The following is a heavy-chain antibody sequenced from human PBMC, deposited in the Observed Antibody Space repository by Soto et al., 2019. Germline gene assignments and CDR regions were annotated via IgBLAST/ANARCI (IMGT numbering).Heavy chain of an antibody. V-gene: IGHV4-34*01. Sequence: SETLSLTCAVYGGSFSGYYWSWIRQPPGKGLEWIGEINHSGSTNYNPSLKSRVTISVDTSKNQFSLKLSSVTAADTAVYYCARKLLTKITVVIENCLHPRGEGPLVTAPQ. CDR3: ARKLLTKITVVIENCLHP. CDR2: INHSGST. CDR1: GGSFSGYY. J-gene: IGHJ5*02. D-gene: IGHD3-22*01.